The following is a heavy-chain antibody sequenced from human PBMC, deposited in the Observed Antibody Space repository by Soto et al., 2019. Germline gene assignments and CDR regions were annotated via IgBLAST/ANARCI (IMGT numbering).Heavy chain of an antibody. J-gene: IGHJ6*02. V-gene: IGHV1-2*02. CDR1: GYTFTGYH. CDR3: ARGGIFYGEVYYYYGMDV. CDR2: INPNSGVT. D-gene: IGHD4-17*01. Sequence: ASVKVSCKASGYTFTGYHMHWVRQAPGQGLEWMGWINPNSGVTIYAQKFQGRVIMTRETPITTAYMELSRLRSDDTAVYYCARGGIFYGEVYYYYGMDVWGQGTTVTVSS.